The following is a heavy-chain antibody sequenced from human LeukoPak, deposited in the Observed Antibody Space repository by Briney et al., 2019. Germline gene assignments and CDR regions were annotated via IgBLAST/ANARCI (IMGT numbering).Heavy chain of an antibody. D-gene: IGHD3-16*01. J-gene: IGHJ4*02. CDR3: ARDLIRGLDY. V-gene: IGHV4-61*01. CDR1: GGSVSSGSYY. CDR2: IYYSGST. Sequence: SETLSLTCTVSGGSVSSGSYYWSWLRQPPGKGLEWIGYIYYSGSTNYNPSLKSRVTISVDTSKNQFSLKLSSVTAADTAVYYCARDLIRGLDYWGQGTLVTVSS.